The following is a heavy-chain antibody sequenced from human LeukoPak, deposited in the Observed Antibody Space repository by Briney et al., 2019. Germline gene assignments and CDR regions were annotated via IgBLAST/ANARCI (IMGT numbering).Heavy chain of an antibody. Sequence: SETLSLTCTVSGGSISSSSYYWGWIRQPPGKGLEWIGSIYYSGSTYYNPSLKSRVTISVDTSKNQFSLKLSSVTAADTAVYYCARGVVVAAAGTVWFDPWSQGTLVTVSS. CDR2: IYYSGST. D-gene: IGHD6-13*01. V-gene: IGHV4-39*07. CDR3: ARGVVVAAAGTVWFDP. CDR1: GGSISSSSYY. J-gene: IGHJ5*02.